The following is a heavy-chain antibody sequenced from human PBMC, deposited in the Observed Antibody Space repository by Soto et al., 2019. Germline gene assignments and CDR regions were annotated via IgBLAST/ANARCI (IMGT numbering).Heavy chain of an antibody. Sequence: QVHLVESGGGVVQPGRSLRLSCAASGFTFSPYTMHWVRQTPGKGLEWVAVISYDGSDKYYADSVRGRFTISRDNSKNTLFLQMNSLGVEDTALYYCARGGGFCGADCYKGGIDYWGQGALVTVSS. CDR2: ISYDGSDK. CDR3: ARGGGFCGADCYKGGIDY. D-gene: IGHD2-21*02. V-gene: IGHV3-30*04. J-gene: IGHJ4*02. CDR1: GFTFSPYT.